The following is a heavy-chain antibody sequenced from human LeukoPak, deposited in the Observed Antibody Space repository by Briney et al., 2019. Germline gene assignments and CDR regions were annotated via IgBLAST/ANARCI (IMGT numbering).Heavy chain of an antibody. D-gene: IGHD2-2*01. Sequence: GGSLRLSCAAYGFTFSSYAMHWDRQAPGKGLEWVAVISYDGSNKYYADSVKGRFTISRDNSRNTLYLQMNSLRAEDTAVYYCARGPGVVPAAAHFDYWGQGTLVTVSS. V-gene: IGHV3-30*04. CDR2: ISYDGSNK. J-gene: IGHJ4*02. CDR3: ARGPGVVPAAAHFDY. CDR1: GFTFSSYA.